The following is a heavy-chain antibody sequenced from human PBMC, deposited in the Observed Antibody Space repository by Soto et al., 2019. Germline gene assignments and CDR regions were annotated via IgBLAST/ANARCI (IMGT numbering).Heavy chain of an antibody. V-gene: IGHV4-38-2*01. CDR1: GYSISSDYY. CDR2: IYHSGST. J-gene: IGHJ5*02. CDR3: ARAVGYCSSTSCYTGWFDP. D-gene: IGHD2-2*02. Sequence: PSETLSLTCAVSGYSISSDYYWGWIRQPPGKGLEWIGSIYHSGSTYYNPSLKSRVTISVDTSKNQFSLKLSSVTAADTAVYYCARAVGYCSSTSCYTGWFDPWGQGTLVTVSS.